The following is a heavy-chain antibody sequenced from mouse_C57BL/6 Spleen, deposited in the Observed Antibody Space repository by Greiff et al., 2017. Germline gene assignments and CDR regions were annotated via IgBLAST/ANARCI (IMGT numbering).Heavy chain of an antibody. Sequence: PIQGLEWIGNIDPSDSETHYNQKFKDKATLTVDKSSSTAYMQLSSLTSEDSAVYYCARSRVYGSSYDWYFDVWGTGTTVTVSS. CDR3: ARSRVYGSSYDWYFDV. D-gene: IGHD1-1*01. J-gene: IGHJ1*03. CDR2: IDPSDSET. V-gene: IGHV1-52*01.